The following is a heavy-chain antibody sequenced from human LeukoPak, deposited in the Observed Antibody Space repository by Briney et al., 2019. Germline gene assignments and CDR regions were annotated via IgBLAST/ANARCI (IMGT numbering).Heavy chain of an antibody. Sequence: PGGSLRLSCAASGFSVSSNYMSWVRQAPGKGLEWVSSISGSGGSTYYPDSVKGRFTISRDTSKNTLYLQMNSLRAEDTAIYYCAKEMVYDFWSGFYPGMDVWGQGTTVTVSS. CDR2: ISGSGGST. CDR1: GFSVSSNY. J-gene: IGHJ6*02. V-gene: IGHV3-23*01. CDR3: AKEMVYDFWSGFYPGMDV. D-gene: IGHD3-3*01.